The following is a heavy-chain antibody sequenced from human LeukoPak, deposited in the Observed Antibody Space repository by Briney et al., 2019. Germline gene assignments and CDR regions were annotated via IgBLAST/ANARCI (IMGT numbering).Heavy chain of an antibody. V-gene: IGHV4-31*03. CDR1: GGSISSGGYY. CDR2: IYYSGST. D-gene: IGHD3-22*01. Sequence: SQTLSLTCTVSGGSISSGGYYWSWIRQHPGKGLEWIGYIYYSGSTNYNPSLKSRVTISVDTSKNQFSLELNSVTAADTAVYYCATRGGNYYDSSGYFDYWARGTLVTVSS. J-gene: IGHJ4*02. CDR3: ATRGGNYYDSSGYFDY.